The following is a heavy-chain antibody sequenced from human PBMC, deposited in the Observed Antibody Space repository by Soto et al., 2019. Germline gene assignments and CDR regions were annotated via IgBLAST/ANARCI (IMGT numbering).Heavy chain of an antibody. Sequence: ASVPTLVNPTQTLTLTCTFSGFSLSTSGMCVSWIRQPPGKALEWLALIDWDDDKYYSTSLKTRLTISKDTSKNQVVLTMTNMDPVDTATYYCARIRVVPAADYYYYGMDVWGQGTTVTVSS. V-gene: IGHV2-70*01. CDR3: ARIRVVPAADYYYYGMDV. D-gene: IGHD2-2*01. CDR2: IDWDDDK. J-gene: IGHJ6*02. CDR1: GFSLSTSGMC.